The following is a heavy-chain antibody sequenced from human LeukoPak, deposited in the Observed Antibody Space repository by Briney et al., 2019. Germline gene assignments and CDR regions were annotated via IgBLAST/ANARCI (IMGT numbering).Heavy chain of an antibody. J-gene: IGHJ4*02. CDR3: ARRIGFGGGEALDY. CDR1: GGSISSYY. V-gene: IGHV4-59*08. CDR2: IYYSGST. Sequence: SETLSLTCTVPGGSISSYYWSWIRQPPGKGLEWIGYIYYSGSTNYNPSLKSRVTISVDTSKNQFSLKLSSVTAADTAVYYCARRIGFGGGEALDYWGQGTLVTVSS. D-gene: IGHD2-21*01.